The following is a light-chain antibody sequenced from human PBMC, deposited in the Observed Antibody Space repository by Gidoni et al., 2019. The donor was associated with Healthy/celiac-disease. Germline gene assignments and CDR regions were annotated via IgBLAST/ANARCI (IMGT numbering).Light chain of an antibody. V-gene: IGLV1-44*01. CDR2: SNN. Sequence: HSVPTQPPSASGPPGHRVTIPCSGSSSNIGRNTVSWYQQLPGTAPKLRTYSNNQRPSGVPDRFSGSKSGTSASLAISGLQSEDEADYYCAAWDDSLNGLLFGGGTKLTVL. J-gene: IGLJ3*02. CDR3: AAWDDSLNGLL. CDR1: SSNIGRNT.